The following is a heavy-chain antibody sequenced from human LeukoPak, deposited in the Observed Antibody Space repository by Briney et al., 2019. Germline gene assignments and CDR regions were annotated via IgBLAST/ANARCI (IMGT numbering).Heavy chain of an antibody. CDR3: ARDTKN. D-gene: IGHD1-1*01. V-gene: IGHV4-4*07. Sequence: SETLSLTCAVYGGSFSGYYWSWIRQPAGKGLEWVGRIYTSGSTNYNPSLKSRVTISVDTSKNQFSLKLNSVTAADTAVYYCARDTKNWGQGTLVTVSS. CDR1: GGSFSGYY. CDR2: IYTSGST. J-gene: IGHJ4*02.